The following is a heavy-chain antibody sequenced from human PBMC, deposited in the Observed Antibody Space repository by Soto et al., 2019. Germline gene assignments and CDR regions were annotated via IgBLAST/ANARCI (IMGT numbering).Heavy chain of an antibody. CDR2: IYYSGSS. CDR1: CGSLSRGCFH. V-gene: IGHV4-31*03. J-gene: IGHJ4*02. D-gene: IGHD1-26*01. CDR3: ARVEGSSYYFRHDC. Sequence: TPFPTPTVSCGSLSRGCFHLGWVRPHPGKGLEWIGNIYYSGSSYYNPSLKSRATISIDTSKDQFSLRLGSVTAADTAVYYCARVEGSSYYFRHDCWGRGTLVTVSS.